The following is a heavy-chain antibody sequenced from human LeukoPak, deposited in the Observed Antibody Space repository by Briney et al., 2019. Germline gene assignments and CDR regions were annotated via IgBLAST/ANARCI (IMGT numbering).Heavy chain of an antibody. CDR3: ARGRTYYYASGSSH. D-gene: IGHD3-10*01. V-gene: IGHV3-30-3*01. CDR2: ISYDGSNK. J-gene: IGHJ4*02. Sequence: GGSLRLSCAASGFTFSSYTMHWVRQAPDKGLEWVAVISYDGSNKYYADSVKGRFTISRDNSKNTPYLQMNSLRAEDTAVYYCARGRTYYYASGSSHWGQGTLVTVSS. CDR1: GFTFSSYT.